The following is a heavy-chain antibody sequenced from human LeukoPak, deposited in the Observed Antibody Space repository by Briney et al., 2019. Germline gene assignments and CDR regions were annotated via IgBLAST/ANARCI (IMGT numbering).Heavy chain of an antibody. CDR1: GFTFSSYG. D-gene: IGHD6-19*01. CDR3: AKDPTNQWLEPDFNY. CDR2: ISYDGSNK. J-gene: IGHJ4*02. Sequence: PGGSLRLSCAASGFTFSSYGMHWVRQAPGKGLEWVAVISYDGSNKYYADSVKGRFTISRDNSKNTLYLQMNSLRAEDTAVYYCAKDPTNQWLEPDFNYWGKETRVTVS. V-gene: IGHV3-30*18.